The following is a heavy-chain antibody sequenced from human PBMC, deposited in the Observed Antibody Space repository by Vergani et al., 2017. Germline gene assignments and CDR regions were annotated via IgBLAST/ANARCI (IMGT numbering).Heavy chain of an antibody. CDR2: ISGDGGST. J-gene: IGHJ4*02. CDR1: GFTFDDYA. Sequence: EVQLVESGGGVVQPGGSLRLSCAASGFTFDDYAMHWVRQAPGKGLEWVSLISGDGGSTYYADSVKGRFTIARDNSKNTLYLQMNSLRAEDTAVYYCARPSRDGYNYFDYWGQGTLVTVSS. CDR3: ARPSRDGYNYFDY. V-gene: IGHV3-43*02. D-gene: IGHD5-24*01.